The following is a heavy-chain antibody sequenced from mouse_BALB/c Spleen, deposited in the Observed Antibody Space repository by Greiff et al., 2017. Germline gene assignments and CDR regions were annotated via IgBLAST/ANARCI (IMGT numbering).Heavy chain of an antibody. J-gene: IGHJ4*01. Sequence: EVQLVESGGDLVKPGGSLKLSCAASGFTFSSYGMSWVRQTPEKRLEWVASISSGGSTYYPDSVKGRFTISRDNARNILYLQMSSLRSEDTAMYYCATKLLRLRYYYAMDYWGQGTSVTVSS. V-gene: IGHV5-6-5*01. D-gene: IGHD1-2*01. CDR1: GFTFSSYG. CDR3: ATKLLRLRYYYAMDY. CDR2: ISSGGST.